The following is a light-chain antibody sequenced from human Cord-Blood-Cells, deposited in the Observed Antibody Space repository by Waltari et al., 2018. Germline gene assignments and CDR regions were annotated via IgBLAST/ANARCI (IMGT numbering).Light chain of an antibody. Sequence: SYELTQPPSVSVSPGQTARITCSGDALPKQYAYWYQQKPGQAPVLVLYKDSGRPSGYPERLSGSSSGTTVTLTISGVQAEDEADYYCQSADSSGTYVVFGGGTKLTVL. V-gene: IGLV3-25*03. CDR1: ALPKQY. CDR3: QSADSSGTYVV. J-gene: IGLJ2*01. CDR2: KDS.